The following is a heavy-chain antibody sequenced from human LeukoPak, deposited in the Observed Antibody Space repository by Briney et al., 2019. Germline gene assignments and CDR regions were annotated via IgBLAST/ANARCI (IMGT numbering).Heavy chain of an antibody. V-gene: IGHV1-2*02. CDR1: GYTFTCYY. J-gene: IGHJ3*01. CDR3: ARVGHYDSSVYADDVFDF. D-gene: IGHD3-22*01. CDR2: INPDSGNT. Sequence: ASVKVSCKASGYTFTCYYLHWVRQAPGHGLEWLGWINPDSGNTKYSQKFQGRVTLTRDTSISTAYMEVSRLGSDDTAVYYCARVGHYDSSVYADDVFDFWGQGTMVTVSS.